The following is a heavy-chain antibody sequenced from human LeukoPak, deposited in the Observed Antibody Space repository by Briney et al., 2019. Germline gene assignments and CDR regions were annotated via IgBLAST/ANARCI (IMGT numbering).Heavy chain of an antibody. Sequence: ASVKVSCKASGYTFTSYAMNWGRQSPGQGLEWLGWINTNTGNPTYAQGFTGRFVFSLDTSVSTAYLQISSLKAEDTAVYYCASRTAMVTGYYYYYYMDVWGKGTTVTVSS. J-gene: IGHJ6*03. V-gene: IGHV7-4-1*02. D-gene: IGHD5-18*01. CDR1: GYTFTSYA. CDR2: INTNTGNP. CDR3: ASRTAMVTGYYYYYYMDV.